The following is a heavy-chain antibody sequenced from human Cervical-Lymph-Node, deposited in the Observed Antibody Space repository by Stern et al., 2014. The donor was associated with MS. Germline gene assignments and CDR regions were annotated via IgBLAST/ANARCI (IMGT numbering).Heavy chain of an antibody. D-gene: IGHD5-12*01. CDR3: ASNEESGYDYGGYYYYGMDV. Sequence: EVQLVESGGGLVQPGGSLRLSCAASGFTFSSYWMHWVRQAPGKGLVWVSRINSDGSSTSYADSVKGRFTISRDNAKNTLYLQMNSLRAEDTAVYYCASNEESGYDYGGYYYYGMDVWGQGTTVTVSS. CDR2: INSDGSST. J-gene: IGHJ6*02. V-gene: IGHV3-74*02. CDR1: GFTFSSYW.